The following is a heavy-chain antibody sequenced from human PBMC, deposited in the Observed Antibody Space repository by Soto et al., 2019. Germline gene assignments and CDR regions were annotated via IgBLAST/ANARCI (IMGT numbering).Heavy chain of an antibody. CDR1: RGSVSSNNW. V-gene: IGHV4-4*02. D-gene: IGHD6-19*01. CDR3: ARRIALSGTAGAPGD. J-gene: IGHJ4*02. CDR2: IYQTGTT. Sequence: QVQLQESGPGLVKPSGTLSLTCGVSRGSVSSNNWWTWVRQPPGKGLEWIGEIYQTGTTNYNPSLQSRVTISLDKSNNHCSLKLNSVTAADTAVYYCARRIALSGTAGAPGDWGQGTLVSVSS.